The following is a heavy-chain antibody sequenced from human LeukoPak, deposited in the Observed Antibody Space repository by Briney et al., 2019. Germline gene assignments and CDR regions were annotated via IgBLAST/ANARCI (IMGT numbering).Heavy chain of an antibody. CDR3: ARGSSSDYDFWSGYSAGYYYYYYMDV. J-gene: IGHJ6*03. CDR2: IYYSGST. CDR1: GGSISSGDYY. V-gene: IGHV4-30-4*08. D-gene: IGHD3-3*01. Sequence: SQTLSLTCTVSGGSISSGDYYWSWIRQPPGKCLEWIGYIYYSGSTYYNPSLKSRVTISVDTSKNQFSLKLSSVTAADTAVYYCARGSSSDYDFWSGYSAGYYYYYYMDVWGKGTTVTVSS.